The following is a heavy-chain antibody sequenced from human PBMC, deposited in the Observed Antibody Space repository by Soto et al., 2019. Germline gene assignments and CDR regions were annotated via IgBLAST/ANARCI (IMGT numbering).Heavy chain of an antibody. CDR3: ARHRFIYYDHTVYYYLDY. Sequence: SVKVSCKASGYTFTSYGISWVRQAPGQGPEWMGWISGHNGNTNHPQSLQGRITMTTDTSRNTVYMELRSLRSDDTAVYYCARHRFIYYDHTVYYYLDYWGQGTLVTVSS. D-gene: IGHD3-22*01. CDR2: ISGHNGNT. J-gene: IGHJ4*02. V-gene: IGHV1-18*04. CDR1: GYTFTSYG.